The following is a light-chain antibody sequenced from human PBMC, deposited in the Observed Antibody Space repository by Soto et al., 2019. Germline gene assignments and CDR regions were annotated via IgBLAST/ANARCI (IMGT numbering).Light chain of an antibody. CDR3: QHYGSSSWT. V-gene: IGKV3-20*01. CDR2: AAS. J-gene: IGKJ1*01. Sequence: EIVLTQSHGTLSLSPGERATLSCRASQSISSSDLAWYQHRPGQAPRLLIYAASSRATGIPVRFSGSGSGTDFTLSISRLEPEDFAVYYCQHYGSSSWTFGQGTKVDIK. CDR1: QSISSSD.